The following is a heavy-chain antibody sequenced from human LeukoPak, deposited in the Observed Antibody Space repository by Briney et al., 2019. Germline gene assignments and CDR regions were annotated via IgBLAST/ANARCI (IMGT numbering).Heavy chain of an antibody. J-gene: IGHJ4*02. CDR1: GGSISSYY. Sequence: PSETLSLTCTVSGGSISSYYWSWIRQPAGKGLEWIGRIYTSGSTNYNPSLKSRVTMSVDTSKNQFSLKLSSVTAADTAVYYCARDLFFESARFGESSQPDYWGQGTLVTVSP. CDR3: ARDLFFESARFGESSQPDY. V-gene: IGHV4-4*07. D-gene: IGHD3-10*01. CDR2: IYTSGST.